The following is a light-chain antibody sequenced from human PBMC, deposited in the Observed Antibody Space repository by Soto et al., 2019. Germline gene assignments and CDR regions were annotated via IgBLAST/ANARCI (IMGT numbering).Light chain of an antibody. CDR2: LNSDGSH. V-gene: IGLV4-69*01. Sequence: QAVVTQSPSASASLGASVNLTCTLSSGHSSDAIAWHQQQPEKGPRFLMKLNSDGSHTKGDGIPGRFSGSSSGAERYLTISSLQSEDEAYYYCQTWGTGIQVFGGGTKLTVL. J-gene: IGLJ2*01. CDR1: SGHSSDA. CDR3: QTWGTGIQV.